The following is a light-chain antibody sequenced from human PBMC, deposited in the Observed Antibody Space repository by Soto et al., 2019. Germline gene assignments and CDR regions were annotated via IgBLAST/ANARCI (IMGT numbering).Light chain of an antibody. J-gene: IGKJ3*01. Sequence: DIVMTQSPDSLAVSLGERATINCKSSQSVLYSSNNKDYLAWYQQKPGQPPKFLIYFASTRESGVPDRFSGSGSGTDFTLTISSLQAEDVAVYYCQQYLSNTLTFGPGTKVDIK. CDR3: QQYLSNTLT. CDR1: QSVLYSSNNKDY. CDR2: FAS. V-gene: IGKV4-1*01.